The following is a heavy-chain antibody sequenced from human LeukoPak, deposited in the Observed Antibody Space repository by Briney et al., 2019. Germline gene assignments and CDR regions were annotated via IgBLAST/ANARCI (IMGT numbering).Heavy chain of an antibody. V-gene: IGHV3-15*01. CDR1: GFPFSSYW. CDR2: IKRTVYGAPT. D-gene: IGHD5/OR15-5a*01. Sequence: PGGSLRLSCVTSGFPFSSYWMTWVRQAPGKGLEWVGRIKRTVYGAPTDYAAPVKGRFIITRDDSRNMLYLQMNSLKTEDTAVYFCTSGYSVARHVHYWGPGTLVIVSS. J-gene: IGHJ4*02. CDR3: TSGYSVARHVHY.